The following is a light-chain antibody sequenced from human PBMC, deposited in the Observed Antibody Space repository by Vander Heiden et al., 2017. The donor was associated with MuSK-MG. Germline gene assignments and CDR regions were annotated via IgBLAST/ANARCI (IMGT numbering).Light chain of an antibody. CDR3: QHYDKLPPT. CDR1: QDITNY. J-gene: IGKJ1*01. CDR2: DAS. V-gene: IGKV1-33*01. Sequence: DIQMTQSPSSLSASVGDRVTITCHASQDITNYLNWYQQKPGKAPKILIYDASKLLTGVPSRFSGRGSGTDFTLTISSLQPEDIATYYCQHYDKLPPTFGQGTKVEIK.